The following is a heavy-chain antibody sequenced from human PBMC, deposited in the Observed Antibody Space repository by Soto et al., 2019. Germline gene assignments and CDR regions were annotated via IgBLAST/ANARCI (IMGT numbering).Heavy chain of an antibody. Sequence: GGSLRLSCAASGFTFTNAWMSWVRQAPGKGLEWVGRIKRKTEGGTTDYAAPVKGRFAISRDDSKNTLYLQMNSLKTEDTAVYYCTVGMGFSDFDYWGQGTLVTVSS. J-gene: IGHJ4*02. CDR1: GFTFTNAW. D-gene: IGHD3-3*01. CDR3: TVGMGFSDFDY. CDR2: IKRKTEGGTT. V-gene: IGHV3-15*01.